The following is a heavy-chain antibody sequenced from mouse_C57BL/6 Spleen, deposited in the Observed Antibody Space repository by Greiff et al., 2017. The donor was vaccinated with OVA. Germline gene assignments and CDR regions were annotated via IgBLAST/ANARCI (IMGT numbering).Heavy chain of an antibody. CDR1: GFNIKNTY. J-gene: IGHJ4*01. CDR3: ATLSGGLRKAMDY. V-gene: IGHV14-3*01. D-gene: IGHD2-4*01. CDR2: IDPANGNT. Sequence: VQLQQSVAELVRPGASVKLSCTASGFNIKNTYMHWVKQRPEQGLEWIGRIDPANGNTKYAPKFQGKATITADPSSNTAYLQLSSLTSEDTAIYYCATLSGGLRKAMDYWGQGTSVTVSS.